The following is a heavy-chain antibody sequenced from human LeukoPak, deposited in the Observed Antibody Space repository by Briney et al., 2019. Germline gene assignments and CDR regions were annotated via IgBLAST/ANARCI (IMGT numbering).Heavy chain of an antibody. CDR2: INHSGST. J-gene: IGHJ4*02. Sequence: PSETLSLTCAVYGGPFSGYYWSWIRQPPGKGLEWIGEINHSGSTNYNPSLKSRVTISVDTSKNQFSLNLKSVTPEDTAVYYCARNLIPEQLVLNFWGQGTLVTVSS. D-gene: IGHD6-13*01. V-gene: IGHV4-34*01. CDR3: ARNLIPEQLVLNF. CDR1: GGPFSGYY.